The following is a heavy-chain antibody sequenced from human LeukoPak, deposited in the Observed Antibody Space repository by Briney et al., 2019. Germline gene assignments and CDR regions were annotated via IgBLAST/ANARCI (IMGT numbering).Heavy chain of an antibody. CDR1: GGSIGSGSYY. D-gene: IGHD4-23*01. CDR2: IYTSGST. CDR3: ARASYGGNYYYYYMDV. J-gene: IGHJ6*03. V-gene: IGHV4-61*02. Sequence: SETLSLTCTVSGGSIGSGSYYWSWIRQPAGKGLEWIGRIYTSGSTNYNPSLKSRVTISVDTSKNQFSLKLSSVTAADTAVYYCARASYGGNYYYYYMDVWGKGTTVIVSS.